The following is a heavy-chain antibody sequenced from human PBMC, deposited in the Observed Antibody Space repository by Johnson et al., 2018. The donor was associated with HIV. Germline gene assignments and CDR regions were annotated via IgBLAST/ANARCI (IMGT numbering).Heavy chain of an antibody. CDR2: INWNGGST. CDR1: GFTFDDYG. Sequence: MLLVESGGGVVRPGGSLRLSCAASGFTFDDYGMSWVRQAPGKGLEWVSGINWNGGSTGYADSVKGRFTISRDNSKNTLYLQMNSLRPEDTAVYYCARERGKITIRDGFDIWGQGTMATVSS. V-gene: IGHV3-20*04. J-gene: IGHJ3*02. CDR3: ARERGKITIRDGFDI. D-gene: IGHD5-24*01.